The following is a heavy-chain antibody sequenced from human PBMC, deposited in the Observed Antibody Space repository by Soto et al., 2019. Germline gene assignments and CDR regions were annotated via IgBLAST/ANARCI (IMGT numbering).Heavy chain of an antibody. CDR3: AREMSGCSSTSCYSPWFDP. Sequence: KTSETLSLTCTVSGGSISSGGYYWSWIRQHPGKGLEWIGYIYYSGSTYYNPSLKSRVTISVDTSKNQFSLKLSSVTAADTAVYYCAREMSGCSSTSCYSPWFDPWGQGTLVTVSS. J-gene: IGHJ5*02. CDR2: IYYSGST. V-gene: IGHV4-31*03. CDR1: GGSISSGGYY. D-gene: IGHD2-2*01.